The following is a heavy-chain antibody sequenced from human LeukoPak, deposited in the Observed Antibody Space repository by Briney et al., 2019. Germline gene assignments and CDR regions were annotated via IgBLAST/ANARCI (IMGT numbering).Heavy chain of an antibody. D-gene: IGHD4-17*01. V-gene: IGHV3-66*01. CDR2: IDSGGST. Sequence: GGSLRLSCAASGITVSSHYMTWVRQAPGKGLEWVSVIDSGGSTNSADSVKSRFSVSRDNFKNTLYLQMNSLRVEDTAVYYCARTYGDYDYYYGMDVWGQGTTVTVSS. J-gene: IGHJ6*01. CDR1: GITVSSHY. CDR3: ARTYGDYDYYYGMDV.